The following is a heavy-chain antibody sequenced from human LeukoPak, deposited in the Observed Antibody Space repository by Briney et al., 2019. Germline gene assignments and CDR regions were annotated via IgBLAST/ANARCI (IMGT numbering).Heavy chain of an antibody. V-gene: IGHV4-39*07. CDR2: IYYSGST. D-gene: IGHD3-22*01. CDR3: ARAQIYDSSGYYGWYFDY. CDR1: GGSISSSSYY. J-gene: IGHJ4*02. Sequence: SETLSLTCTVSGGSISSSSYYWGWIRQPPGKGLQWIGSIYYSGSTYYNPSLKSRVTISVDTSKNQFSLKLSSVTAADTAVYYCARAQIYDSSGYYGWYFDYWGQGTLVTVSS.